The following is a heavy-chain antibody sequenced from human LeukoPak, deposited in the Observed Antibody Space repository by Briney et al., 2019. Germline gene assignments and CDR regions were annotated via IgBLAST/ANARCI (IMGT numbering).Heavy chain of an antibody. CDR2: IYYSGSA. V-gene: IGHV4-39*01. CDR3: AGPYYYDSSAYYQPFDY. Sequence: SETLSLTCTVSGGSISSSSYYWGGIRQPPGKGLRWIGSIYYSGSAYYNPSLKSRLTISVDTSKNQFPLKLSSVTAADTAVYYCAGPYYYDSSAYYQPFDYWGQGALVAVSS. CDR1: GGSISSSSYY. J-gene: IGHJ4*02. D-gene: IGHD3-22*01.